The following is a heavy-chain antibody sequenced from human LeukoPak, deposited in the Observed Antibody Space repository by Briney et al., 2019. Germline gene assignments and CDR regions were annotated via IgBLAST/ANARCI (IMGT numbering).Heavy chain of an antibody. Sequence: GGSLRLSCAASGFTFSSYAMSWVRQAPGKGLEWVSVIYSSGSTDYADSVKGRFTISRDTSENTVYLQMNSLRADDTAVYYCARRQDDSPLGYWGQGTLVTVSS. CDR2: IYSSGST. CDR3: ARRQDDSPLGY. J-gene: IGHJ4*02. V-gene: IGHV3-23*05. D-gene: IGHD3-9*01. CDR1: GFTFSSYA.